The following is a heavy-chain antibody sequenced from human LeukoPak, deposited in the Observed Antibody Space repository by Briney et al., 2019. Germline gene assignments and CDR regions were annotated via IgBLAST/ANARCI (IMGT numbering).Heavy chain of an antibody. D-gene: IGHD5-24*01. J-gene: IGHJ4*02. Sequence: GGSLRLSCAASGFTFDDYTMHWVRQAPGKGLEWVSLITWDGGNTYYADSVEGRFTNSRDNSRNSLYLQMNSLKTEDSALYYCVKDRAQMSTIEYYFDYWGQGTLVTVSS. CDR1: GFTFDDYT. CDR2: ITWDGGNT. CDR3: VKDRAQMSTIEYYFDY. V-gene: IGHV3-43*01.